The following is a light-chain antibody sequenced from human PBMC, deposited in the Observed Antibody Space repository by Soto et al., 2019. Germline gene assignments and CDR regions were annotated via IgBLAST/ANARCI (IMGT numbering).Light chain of an antibody. J-gene: IGKJ2*01. CDR1: QSVSSN. V-gene: IGKV3-15*01. Sequence: EIVMTQSPATLSVSPGERATLYCRASQSVSSNLAWYQQKPGQAPRLLIYGASTRAAGIPARFSGSGSGTEFTLTISSMQSEDFAVYYCQQYHNWPYTFCQGTNLEIK. CDR3: QQYHNWPYT. CDR2: GAS.